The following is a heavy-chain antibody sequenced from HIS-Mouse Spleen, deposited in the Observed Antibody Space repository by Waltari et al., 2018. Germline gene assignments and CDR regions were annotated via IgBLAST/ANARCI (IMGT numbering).Heavy chain of an antibody. CDR1: GITFSSYA. Sequence: QVQLVESGGGVVQPGRSMRLACAASGITFSSYAMPWVRQAPGKGREWVAVISYDGSNKYDADSVKGRFTISRDNSKNTLYLQMNSLRAEDTAVYYCARRYSGYDLGYWGQGTLVTVSS. CDR2: ISYDGSNK. J-gene: IGHJ4*02. V-gene: IGHV3-30*04. CDR3: ARRYSGYDLGY. D-gene: IGHD5-12*01.